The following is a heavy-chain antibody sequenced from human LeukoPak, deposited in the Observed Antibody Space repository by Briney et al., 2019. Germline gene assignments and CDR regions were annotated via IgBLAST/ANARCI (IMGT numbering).Heavy chain of an antibody. CDR1: GGSISSSSYY. CDR3: ARSSEGYSRIFDY. J-gene: IGHJ4*02. V-gene: IGHV4-61*05. CDR2: IYYSGST. Sequence: PSETLSLTCTVSGGSISSSSYYWGWIRQPPGKGLEWIGYIYYSGSTNYNPSLKSRVTISVDTSKNQFSLKLSSVTAADTAVYYCARSSEGYSRIFDYWGQGTLVTVSS. D-gene: IGHD6-13*01.